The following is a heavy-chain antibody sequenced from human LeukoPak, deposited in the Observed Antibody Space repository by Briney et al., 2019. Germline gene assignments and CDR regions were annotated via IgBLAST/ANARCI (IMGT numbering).Heavy chain of an antibody. CDR1: GGSISSYY. J-gene: IGHJ5*02. CDR3: AREGADSGSYGGWFDP. CDR2: IYTSGST. Sequence: SETLSLTCTVSGGSISSYYWSWIRQPAGKGLEWIGRIYTSGSTNYNPSLKSRVTMSVDTSKNQFSLKLSSVTAADTAVYYCAREGADSGSYGGWFDPWGQGTLVTVSS. D-gene: IGHD1-26*01. V-gene: IGHV4-4*07.